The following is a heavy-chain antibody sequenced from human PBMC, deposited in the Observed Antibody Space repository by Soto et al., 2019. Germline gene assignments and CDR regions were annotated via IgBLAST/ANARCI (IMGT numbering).Heavy chain of an antibody. J-gene: IGHJ6*02. Sequence: SETLSLTCAVYGGSFSGYYWSWIRQPPGKGLEWIGEINHSGSTNYNPSLKSRVTVSVDRSKNQFSLKLSSVTAADTAVYYCARAMVRGVIPGAMASLYYYYYGMDVWGQGTTVTVSS. CDR3: ARAMVRGVIPGAMASLYYYYYGMDV. CDR2: INHSGST. V-gene: IGHV4-34*01. D-gene: IGHD3-10*01. CDR1: GGSFSGYY.